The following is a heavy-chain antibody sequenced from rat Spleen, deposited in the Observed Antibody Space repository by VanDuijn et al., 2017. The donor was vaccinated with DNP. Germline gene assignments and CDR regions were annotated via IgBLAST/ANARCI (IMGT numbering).Heavy chain of an antibody. Sequence: EVQLVESGGGLVQPGRSLKLSCAASGFTFSDYAMAWVRQAPKKGLEWVATISYDGSRTYYRDSVKGRFTISRDNAKSSLFLQMDSLRSEDTATYYCATLYNNYFDYWGQGVMVTVSS. V-gene: IGHV5S10*01. J-gene: IGHJ2*01. CDR2: ISYDGSRT. D-gene: IGHD1-10*01. CDR1: GFTFSDYA. CDR3: ATLYNNYFDY.